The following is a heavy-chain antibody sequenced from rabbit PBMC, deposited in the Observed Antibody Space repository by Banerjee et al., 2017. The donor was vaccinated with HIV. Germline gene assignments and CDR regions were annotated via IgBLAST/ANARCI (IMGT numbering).Heavy chain of an antibody. D-gene: IGHD6-1*01. CDR2: IYAGSSGST. CDR1: GFSFSSSYY. J-gene: IGHJ4*01. CDR3: ARDTYGYAGYAFNL. Sequence: QSLEESGGDLVKPGASLTLTCTASGFSFSSSYYMCWVRQAPGKGLEWIACIYAGSSGSTYYASWAKGRFTISKTSSTTVTLQMTSLTAADTATYFCARDTYGYAGYAFNLWGPGTLVTVS. V-gene: IGHV1S40*01.